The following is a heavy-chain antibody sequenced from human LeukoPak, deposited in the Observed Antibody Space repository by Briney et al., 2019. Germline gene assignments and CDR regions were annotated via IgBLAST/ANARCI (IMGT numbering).Heavy chain of an antibody. J-gene: IGHJ4*02. CDR2: MNPNSGNT. CDR3: ARETAAMASDY. CDR1: GYTFTSYD. D-gene: IGHD2-21*02. Sequence: GASVTVSCKASGYTFTSYDINWVRQATGQGLEWMGWMNPNSGNTGYAQKFQGRVTMTRNTSISTACMELSSLRSEDTAVYYCARETAAMASDYWGQGTLVTVSS. V-gene: IGHV1-8*01.